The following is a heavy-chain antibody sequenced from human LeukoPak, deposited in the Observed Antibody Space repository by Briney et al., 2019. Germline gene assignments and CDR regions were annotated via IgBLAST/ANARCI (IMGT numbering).Heavy chain of an antibody. J-gene: IGHJ4*02. V-gene: IGHV3-48*03. D-gene: IGHD6-19*01. CDR2: ISGSGDSI. CDR3: ATKVAGTSHFSY. Sequence: GGSLRLSCAASGFTFSSYWMTWVRQAPGKGLEWVSYISGSGDSIFYADSVKGRFTISRDNAKNSLYLQMHSLSAEDTAVYYCATKVAGTSHFSYWGQGTRVTVSS. CDR1: GFTFSSYW.